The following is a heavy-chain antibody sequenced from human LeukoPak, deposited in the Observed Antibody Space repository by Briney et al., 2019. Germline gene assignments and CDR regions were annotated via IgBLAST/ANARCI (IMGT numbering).Heavy chain of an antibody. V-gene: IGHV3-21*01. D-gene: IGHD2-15*01. J-gene: IGHJ6*02. CDR2: ITTRSSYM. CDR3: AKDRLTYYYYGMDV. CDR1: GFTFSGYT. Sequence: TPGGSLRLSCAASGFTFSGYTMNWVRQAPGKGLEWVACITTRSSYMYYADSVKGRFTISRDNAKNSLYLQMNSLRAEDTAVYYCAKDRLTYYYYGMDVWGQGTTVTVSS.